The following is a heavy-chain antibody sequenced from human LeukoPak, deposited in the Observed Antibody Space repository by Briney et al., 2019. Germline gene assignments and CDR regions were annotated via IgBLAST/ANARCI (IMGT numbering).Heavy chain of an antibody. V-gene: IGHV3-9*01. CDR1: GFTFDDYA. CDR2: ISWNSGSI. D-gene: IGHD2-2*01. Sequence: GGSLRLSCAASGFTFDDYAMHWVRQAPGKGLEWASGISWNSGSIGYADSVKGRFTISRDNAKNSLYLQMNSLRAEDTALYYCAKDIHADENAFDIWGQGTMVTVSS. CDR3: AKDIHADENAFDI. J-gene: IGHJ3*02.